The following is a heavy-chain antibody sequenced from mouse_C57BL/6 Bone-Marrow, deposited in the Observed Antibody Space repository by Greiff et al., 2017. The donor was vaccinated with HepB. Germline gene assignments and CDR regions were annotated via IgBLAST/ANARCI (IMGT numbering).Heavy chain of an antibody. J-gene: IGHJ1*03. D-gene: IGHD1-1*01. V-gene: IGHV14-4*01. CDR3: TTPVYYYGSSYGYWYFDV. Sequence: VQLQQSGAELVRPGASVKLSCTASGFNIKDDYMHWVKQRPEQGLEWIGWIDPENGDTEYASKFQGKATITADTSSNTAYLQLSSLTSEDTAVYSCTTPVYYYGSSYGYWYFDVWGTGTTVTVSS. CDR1: GFNIKDDY. CDR2: IDPENGDT.